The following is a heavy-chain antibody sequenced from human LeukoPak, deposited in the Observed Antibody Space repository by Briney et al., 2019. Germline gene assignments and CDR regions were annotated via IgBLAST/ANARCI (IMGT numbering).Heavy chain of an antibody. CDR1: GGSISSGGYY. CDR3: ASQRSAAGGNSH. V-gene: IGHV4-31*03. J-gene: IGHJ4*02. Sequence: PSETLSLTCTVSGGSISSGGYYWSWIRQHPGKGLEWIGYIYYSGSTYYNPSLKSRVTISVDTSKNQFSLMLSSVTAADTAVYYCASQRSAAGGNSHWGQGTLVTVSS. D-gene: IGHD6-13*01. CDR2: IYYSGST.